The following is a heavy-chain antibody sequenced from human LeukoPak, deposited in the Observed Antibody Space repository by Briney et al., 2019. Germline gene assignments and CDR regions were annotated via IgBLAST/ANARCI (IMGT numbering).Heavy chain of an antibody. J-gene: IGHJ6*02. CDR2: INPNSGGT. V-gene: IGHV1-2*02. CDR1: GYTFTGYY. D-gene: IGHD4-11*01. CDR3: ASDYSNYYYGMDV. Sequence: GASVKVSCKASGYTFTGYYMHWVRQAPGQGLEWMGWINPNSGGTDYAQKFQGRVTMTRDTSISTAYMELSRLRSDDTAVYYCASDYSNYYYGMDVWGQGTTVTVSS.